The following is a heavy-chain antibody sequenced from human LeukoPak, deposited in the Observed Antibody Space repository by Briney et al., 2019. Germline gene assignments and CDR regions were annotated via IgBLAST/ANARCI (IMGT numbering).Heavy chain of an antibody. CDR2: IIPILGIA. CDR3: ANGLGYDILTGYFDY. Sequence: GASVKVSCKASGGTFSSYAISWVRQAPGQGLEWMGRIIPILGIANYAQKFQGRVTITADKSTSTAYMELSSLRSEDTAVYYCANGLGYDILTGYFDYWGQGTLVTVSS. CDR1: GGTFSSYA. D-gene: IGHD3-9*01. V-gene: IGHV1-69*04. J-gene: IGHJ4*02.